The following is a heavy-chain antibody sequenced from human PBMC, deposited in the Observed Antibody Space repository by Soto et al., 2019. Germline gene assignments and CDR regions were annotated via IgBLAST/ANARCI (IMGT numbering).Heavy chain of an antibody. CDR2: ISAYNGNT. CDR1: GYTFTSYG. Sequence: ASVKVSCKASGYTFTSYGISWVRQAPGQGLEWMGWISAYNGNTNYAQKLQGRVTMTTDTSTSTAYMELRSLRSDDTAVYYCARDESYYDSSGYLFDYWGQGTLVTVSS. J-gene: IGHJ4*02. CDR3: ARDESYYDSSGYLFDY. D-gene: IGHD3-22*01. V-gene: IGHV1-18*01.